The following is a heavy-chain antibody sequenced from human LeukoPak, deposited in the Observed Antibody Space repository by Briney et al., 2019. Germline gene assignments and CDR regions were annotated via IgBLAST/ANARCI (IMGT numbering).Heavy chain of an antibody. CDR2: IKQDGSEK. CDR1: GFTFSSYW. D-gene: IGHD6-25*01. Sequence: GGSLRLSCAASGFTFSSYWMSWVRQAPGKGLEWVANIKQDGSEKYYVDSVKGRFSISRDNAKNSLYLQMNSLRAEDTAVYYCARDAATYPNDYWGQGTLVTVSS. J-gene: IGHJ4*02. V-gene: IGHV3-7*01. CDR3: ARDAATYPNDY.